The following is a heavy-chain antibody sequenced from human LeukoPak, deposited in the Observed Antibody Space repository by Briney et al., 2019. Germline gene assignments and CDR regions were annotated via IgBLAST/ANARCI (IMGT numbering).Heavy chain of an antibody. D-gene: IGHD3-22*01. V-gene: IGHV1-69*05. CDR2: IIPIFGTA. CDR1: GGTFSSYA. J-gene: IGHJ3*02. Sequence: SVKVSCKASGGTFSSYAISWVRQAPGQGLEWMGGIIPIFGTANYAQKFQGRVTITTDESTSTAYMELSSLRSEDTAVYYCTTETPYYYDSSGYYPFNAFDIWGQGTMVTVSS. CDR3: TTETPYYYDSSGYYPFNAFDI.